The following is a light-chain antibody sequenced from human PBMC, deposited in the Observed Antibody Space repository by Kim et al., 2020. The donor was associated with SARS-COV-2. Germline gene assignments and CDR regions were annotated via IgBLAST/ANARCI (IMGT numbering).Light chain of an antibody. CDR3: SAWDDSLKAWV. CDR2: RNN. J-gene: IGLJ3*02. Sequence: QAGLTQPPSVSQGLRQTATLTCTGNSNNIGDQGVAWLQQHQGHPPKLLSYRNNKRPSGISERLSASRSGNTASLTITGLQPEDEADYYCSAWDDSLKAWVFGGGTQLTDL. CDR1: SNNIGDQG. V-gene: IGLV10-54*01.